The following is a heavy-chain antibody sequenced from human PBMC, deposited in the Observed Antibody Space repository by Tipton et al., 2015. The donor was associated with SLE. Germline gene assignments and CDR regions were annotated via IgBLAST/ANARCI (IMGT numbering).Heavy chain of an antibody. J-gene: IGHJ4*02. D-gene: IGHD6-19*01. CDR2: MYTTGDA. V-gene: IGHV4-61*09. CDR3: ARVSSGWSAFDY. CDR1: GGSVNSGDYF. Sequence: TLSLTCTVSGGSVNSGDYFWTWMRQPAGKGLEWVGHMYTTGDANYNPSLKSRLTISVDRSKNQFSLRLTSVTAADTAVYYCARVSSGWSAFDYWGQGTLVTVSS.